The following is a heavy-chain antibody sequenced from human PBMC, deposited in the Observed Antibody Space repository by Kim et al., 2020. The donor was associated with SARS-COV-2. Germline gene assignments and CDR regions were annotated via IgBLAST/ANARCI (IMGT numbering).Heavy chain of an antibody. V-gene: IGHV3-23*01. D-gene: IGHD3-9*01. CDR3: AKEPYYDILTGSGGVPY. Sequence: GGSLRLSCAASGFTFSSYAMSWVRQAPGKGLEWVSAISGSGGSTYYADSVKGRFTISRDNSKNTLYLQMNSLRAEDTAVYYCAKEPYYDILTGSGGVPYWGQGTLVTVSS. J-gene: IGHJ4*02. CDR2: ISGSGGST. CDR1: GFTFSSYA.